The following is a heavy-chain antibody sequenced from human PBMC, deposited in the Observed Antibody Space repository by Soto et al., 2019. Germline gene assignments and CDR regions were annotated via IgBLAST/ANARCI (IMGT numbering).Heavy chain of an antibody. J-gene: IGHJ4*02. D-gene: IGHD3-22*01. CDR2: INWNSGSI. CDR1: GFTFDDYA. V-gene: IGHV3-9*01. CDR3: VKDEGLEATDGGLEY. Sequence: EVQLVESGGGLVQPGRSLRLSCAASGFTFDDYAMHWVRQAPGKGLEWVSGINWNSGSIVYADSVKGRFTISRDNAKNSLYLQMTSLRADDTALYYCVKDEGLEATDGGLEYWGQGTQVTVSS.